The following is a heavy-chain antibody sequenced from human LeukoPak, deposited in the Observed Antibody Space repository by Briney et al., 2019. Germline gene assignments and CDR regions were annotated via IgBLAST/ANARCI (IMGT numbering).Heavy chain of an antibody. CDR3: ARDPTFRYFDY. CDR1: GGSISSSSYY. CDR2: IYYSGST. V-gene: IGHV4-39*07. J-gene: IGHJ4*02. Sequence: TSETLSLTCTVSGGSISSSSYYWGWIRQPPGKGLEWIGSIYYSGSTYYNPSLKSRVTISVDTSKNQFSLKLSSVTAADTAVYYCARDPTFRYFDYWGQGTLVTVSS. D-gene: IGHD2/OR15-2a*01.